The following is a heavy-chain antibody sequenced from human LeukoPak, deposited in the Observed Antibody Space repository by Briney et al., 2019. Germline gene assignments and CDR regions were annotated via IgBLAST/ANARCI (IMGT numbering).Heavy chain of an antibody. CDR1: GFTVSSNY. CDR2: IYRDGTT. V-gene: IGHV3-53*01. D-gene: IGHD1-26*01. Sequence: GGSLRLSCAASGFTVSSNYMSWVRQAPGKGLEWVSVIYRDGTTYYADSVKGRFTISRDNSKNTVYLQMNSLRAEDTAVFYCASFTEWEPIRDYCGPGTLVTVSS. CDR3: ASFTEWEPIRDY. J-gene: IGHJ4*02.